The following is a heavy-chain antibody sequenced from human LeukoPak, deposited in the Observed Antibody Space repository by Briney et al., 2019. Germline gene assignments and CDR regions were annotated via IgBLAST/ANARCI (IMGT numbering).Heavy chain of an antibody. CDR3: AKANDILTGYYLRY. J-gene: IGHJ4*02. CDR1: GFTFSDYY. V-gene: IGHV3-11*04. D-gene: IGHD3-9*01. Sequence: GGSLRLSCAASGFTFSDYYMSWIRQAPGKGLEWVSYISSSGSTIYYADSVKGRFTISRDNSKNTLYLQMNSLRAEDTAVYYCAKANDILTGYYLRYWGQGTLVTVSS. CDR2: ISSSGSTI.